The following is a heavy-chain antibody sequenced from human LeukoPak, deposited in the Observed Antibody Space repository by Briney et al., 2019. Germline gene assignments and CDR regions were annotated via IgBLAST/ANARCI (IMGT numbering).Heavy chain of an antibody. CDR3: AALDYDFWSGYPN. CDR1: GGSFSGYY. D-gene: IGHD3-3*01. J-gene: IGHJ4*02. CDR2: INHSGST. Sequence: SETLSLTCAVYGGSFSGYYWSWIRQPPGRGLEWIGEINHSGSTNYNPSLKSRATISVDTSKNQFSLKLSSVTAADTAVYYCAALDYDFWSGYPNWGQGTLVTVSS. V-gene: IGHV4-34*01.